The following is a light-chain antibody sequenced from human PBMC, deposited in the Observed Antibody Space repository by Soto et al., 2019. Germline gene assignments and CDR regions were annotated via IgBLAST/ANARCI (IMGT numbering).Light chain of an antibody. J-gene: IGKJ5*01. V-gene: IGKV3-11*01. CDR1: QSVLTY. CDR2: DGS. CDR3: QQRSNLVS. Sequence: EIVLTQSPGTLSLSPGERATLSCRASQSVLTYLGWYQQRPGQAPRLLIYDGSNRAAGIPDRFSGSGSGTDFTLTISSLEPEDFAIYYCQQRSNLVSFGQGTRLETK.